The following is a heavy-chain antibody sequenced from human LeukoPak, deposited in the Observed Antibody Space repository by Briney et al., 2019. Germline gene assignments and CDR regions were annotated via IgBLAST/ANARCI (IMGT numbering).Heavy chain of an antibody. CDR2: IYTRGST. CDR3: ARVRTYYDILTAEGDAFDI. J-gene: IGHJ3*02. Sequence: SETLSLTCTVSGGSISSYYWSWIRQPAGKGLEWIGRIYTRGSTNYNPSLKSRVTMSVDTSKNQFSLKLSSVTAADTAVYYCARVRTYYDILTAEGDAFDIWGQGTMVTVSS. CDR1: GGSISSYY. D-gene: IGHD3-9*01. V-gene: IGHV4-4*07.